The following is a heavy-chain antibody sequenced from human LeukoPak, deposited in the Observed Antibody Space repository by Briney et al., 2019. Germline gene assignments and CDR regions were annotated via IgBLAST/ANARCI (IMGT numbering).Heavy chain of an antibody. V-gene: IGHV3-48*03. CDR3: ARDYYDSSGLDY. D-gene: IGHD3-22*01. Sequence: GSLRLSCAASGLTLSSYEMNWVRQAPGKGLEWVSYISSSGDTIYYADSVKGRFTISRDNAKKSLYLQMNSLRAEDTAVYYCARDYYDSSGLDYWGQGTLVTVSS. CDR1: GLTLSSYE. CDR2: ISSSGDTI. J-gene: IGHJ4*02.